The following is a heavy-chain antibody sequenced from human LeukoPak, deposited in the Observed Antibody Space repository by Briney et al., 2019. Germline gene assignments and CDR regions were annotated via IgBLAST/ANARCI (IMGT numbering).Heavy chain of an antibody. Sequence: GGSLRLSCAASGFTFSSYSMNWVRQAPGKGLEGVSSISSSSSYIYYADSVKGRFTISRDNDKNSLYLQMNSLRAEDTAVYYCAKDYDILTGYFSFEYWGQGTLVTVSS. CDR1: GFTFSSYS. J-gene: IGHJ4*02. CDR3: AKDYDILTGYFSFEY. V-gene: IGHV3-21*04. CDR2: ISSSSSYI. D-gene: IGHD3-9*01.